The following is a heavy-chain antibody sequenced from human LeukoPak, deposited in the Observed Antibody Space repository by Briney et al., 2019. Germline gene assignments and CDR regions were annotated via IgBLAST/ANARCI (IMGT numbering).Heavy chain of an antibody. D-gene: IGHD2-2*01. Sequence: SETLSLTCTVSGGPISSYYWSWIRQPPGKGLEWIGYIYYSGSTNYNPSLKSRVTISVDTSKNQFSLKLSSVTAADTAVYYCARGGDIVVVPAAPDNWFDPWGQGTLVTVSS. CDR1: GGPISSYY. V-gene: IGHV4-59*01. CDR3: ARGGDIVVVPAAPDNWFDP. J-gene: IGHJ5*02. CDR2: IYYSGST.